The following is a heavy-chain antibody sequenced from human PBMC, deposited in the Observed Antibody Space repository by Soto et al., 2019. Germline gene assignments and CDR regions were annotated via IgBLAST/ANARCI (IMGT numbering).Heavy chain of an antibody. J-gene: IGHJ5*02. CDR2: INPSDGRT. CDR3: ARAPEYSFGHNYFGP. D-gene: IGHD5-18*01. Sequence: ASVKVFSKASGYPFTSYHMHWVRQAPGQGLEWMGLINPSDGRTRYAPKFEGRVTMISDRSTTIVYMELSSLSSDDTAVYYCARAPEYSFGHNYFGPWGRQTLVTVAS. V-gene: IGHV1-46*01. CDR1: GYPFTSYH.